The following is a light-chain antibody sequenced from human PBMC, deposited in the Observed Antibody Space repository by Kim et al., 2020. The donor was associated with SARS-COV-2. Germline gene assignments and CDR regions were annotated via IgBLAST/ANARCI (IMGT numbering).Light chain of an antibody. CDR2: GAS. Sequence: EIVMTQSPGTLSVSPGERATLSCRASQSVSSNLASYQQQPGQAPRLLINGASTMTTGTPAWFSGSGSWTEFTLTSSSLQYEDFAVYYCQQYGDWARTFGQGTKVDIK. V-gene: IGKV3-15*01. CDR3: QQYGDWART. J-gene: IGKJ1*01. CDR1: QSVSSN.